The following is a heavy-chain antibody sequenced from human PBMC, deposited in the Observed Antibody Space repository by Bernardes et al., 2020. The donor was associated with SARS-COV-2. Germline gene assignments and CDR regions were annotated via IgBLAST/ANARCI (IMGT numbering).Heavy chain of an antibody. J-gene: IGHJ5*02. CDR2: IYYSGST. Sequence: SETLSLTCTVSGGSIRSGGDYWSWIRQHPGKGLEWIGYIYYSGSTHYNPSLKRRATITVDTSKNQFSLKLSSVTAADTAVYYCARGTWIELWLGGNWFDPWGQGTLVTVSS. D-gene: IGHD5-18*01. CDR1: GGSIRSGGDY. CDR3: ARGTWIELWLGGNWFDP. V-gene: IGHV4-31*03.